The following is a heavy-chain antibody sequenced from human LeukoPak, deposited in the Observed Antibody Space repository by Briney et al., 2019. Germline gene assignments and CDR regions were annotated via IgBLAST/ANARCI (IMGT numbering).Heavy chain of an antibody. CDR2: ISGTYGST. Sequence: PGGSLRLSCAASGFTFSNYAMSWVRQAPGKGLEWDSTISGTYGSTYYADSVKGRFSISRDNSKNTLYLQMNSLRAEDTAVYFCVKDVGYCSSRTCYKPFDYWGLGALVNFSS. V-gene: IGHV3-23*01. CDR3: VKDVGYCSSRTCYKPFDY. CDR1: GFTFSNYA. D-gene: IGHD2-15*01. J-gene: IGHJ4*02.